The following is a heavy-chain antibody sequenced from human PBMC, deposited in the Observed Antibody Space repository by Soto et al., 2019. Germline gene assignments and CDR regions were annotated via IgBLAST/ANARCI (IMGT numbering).Heavy chain of an antibody. CDR3: VKGEYYYDGSAYYPFDY. V-gene: IGHV3-64D*06. CDR1: GFIFSIYA. D-gene: IGHD3-22*01. J-gene: IGHJ4*02. CDR2: ISIVGSRT. Sequence: GGSLRLSCSGSGFIFSIYAIHWVRQAPGKGLEYVSFISIVGSRTHYADSVKGIFTFSRDNSKFTAYLKMSCLRPEDTVFFYCVKGEYYYDGSAYYPFDYWGQGRMVTVSS.